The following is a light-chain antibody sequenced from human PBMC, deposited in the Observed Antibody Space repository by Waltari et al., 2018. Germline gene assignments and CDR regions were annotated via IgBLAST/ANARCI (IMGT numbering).Light chain of an antibody. J-gene: IGLJ2*01. V-gene: IGLV1-40*01. CDR1: GRNTGAGHD. CDR2: GVN. Sequence: QSVLTQPPPVSGAPGQRVTISCTGGGRNTGAGHDVPWYRQLPGKAPELLIHGVNNRPSGVPDRFFGSLSGTSASLAITGLQAEDEADYYCQSYDTSLSVVFGGGTKLTV. CDR3: QSYDTSLSVV.